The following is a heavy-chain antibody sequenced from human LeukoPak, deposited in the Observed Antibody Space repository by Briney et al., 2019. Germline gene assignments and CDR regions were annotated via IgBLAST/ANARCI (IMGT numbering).Heavy chain of an antibody. CDR2: INWNGGGT. D-gene: IGHD1-26*01. CDR1: GFTFKDYG. V-gene: IGHV3-9*01. J-gene: IGHJ6*02. CDR3: AKQNRATNTYSFFGLGV. Sequence: GGSLRLSCAATGFTFKDYGMHWVRQPPGKGLEWVSSINWNGGGTDYADSVKGRFTISRDNAKNSLYLQLSSLRPEDTALYYCAKQNRATNTYSFFGLGVWGQGTTVTVSS.